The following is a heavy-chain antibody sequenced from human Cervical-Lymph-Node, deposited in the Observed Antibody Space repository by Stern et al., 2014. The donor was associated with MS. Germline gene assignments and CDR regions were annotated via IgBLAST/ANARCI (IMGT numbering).Heavy chain of an antibody. CDR2: IYSIGSS. CDR1: GFTVRSNY. V-gene: IGHV3-66*01. J-gene: IGHJ6*02. D-gene: IGHD4-17*01. CDR3: ASGDYAVTGYGMDV. Sequence: EVQLEESGGGLVQPGGSLRLSCAASGFTVRSNYMSWVRQAPGKGLEWVSVIYSIGSSYYADSVKGRFTISRDNSKDTLYLQMNSLRGEDPAVYYCASGDYAVTGYGMDVWGQGTTVTVSS.